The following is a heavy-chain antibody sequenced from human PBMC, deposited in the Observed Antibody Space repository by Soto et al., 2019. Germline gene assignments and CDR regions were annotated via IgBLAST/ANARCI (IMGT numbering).Heavy chain of an antibody. CDR1: GYTFTSYG. CDR2: ISAYNGNT. V-gene: IGHV1-18*01. D-gene: IGHD2-2*01. J-gene: IGHJ4*02. CDR3: ARDLPYPSSTLYHPRLFDY. Sequence: ASVKVSCKASGYTFTSYGISWVRQAPGQGLEWMGWISAYNGNTNYAQKLQGRVTMTTDTSTSTAYMELRSLRSDDTAVYYCARDLPYPSSTLYHPRLFDYWGQGTLVTVSS.